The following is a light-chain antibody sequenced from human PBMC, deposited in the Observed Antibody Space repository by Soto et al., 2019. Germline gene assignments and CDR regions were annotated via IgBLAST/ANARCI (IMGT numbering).Light chain of an antibody. CDR2: KDS. V-gene: IGLV3-25*03. Sequence: SYELTQPPSVSVSPGQTARITCSGDALPKQYAYWYQQKPGQAPVLVIYKDSERPSGIPERFSGSSSGTTVTLTIGGVQAEDEADYYCQSADSSGTYREVFGGGTKLTVL. CDR1: ALPKQY. J-gene: IGLJ2*01. CDR3: QSADSSGTYREV.